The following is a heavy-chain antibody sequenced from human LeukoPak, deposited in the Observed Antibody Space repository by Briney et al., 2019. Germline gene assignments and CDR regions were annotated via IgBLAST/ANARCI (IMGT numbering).Heavy chain of an antibody. V-gene: IGHV3-7*01. J-gene: IGHJ3*02. D-gene: IGHD2-8*01. Sequence: GGALRLSCAASGFPFSSYWVRWAPQAPGKGLGWVANKKQGGNEKYYVDGVEARFTISRDNAKHSVYLQMKSLRAEDTAVYDCAREENIVLIVYAIRHENGGFDIWGQGTMVTVSS. CDR3: AREENIVLIVYAIRHENGGFDI. CDR2: KKQGGNEK. CDR1: GFPFSSYW.